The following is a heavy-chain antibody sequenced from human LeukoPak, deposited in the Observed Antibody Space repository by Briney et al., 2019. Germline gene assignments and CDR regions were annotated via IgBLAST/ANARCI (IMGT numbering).Heavy chain of an antibody. D-gene: IGHD6-19*01. CDR3: ARYYLQWLARSTNWFDP. CDR2: INHSGST. Sequence: SETLSLTCAVYGGSFSGYYWSWIRQPPGKGLEWIGEINHSGSTNYNPSLKSRVTISVDTSKNQFSLKLSSVPAADPAVYYCARYYLQWLARSTNWFDPWGQGTLVTVSS. V-gene: IGHV4-34*01. CDR1: GGSFSGYY. J-gene: IGHJ5*02.